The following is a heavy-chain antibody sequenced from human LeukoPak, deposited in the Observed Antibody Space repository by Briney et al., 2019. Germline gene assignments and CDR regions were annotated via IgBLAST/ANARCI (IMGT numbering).Heavy chain of an antibody. CDR1: GGSFSSYY. CDR2: IYYSGST. CDR3: ARLGYQPPSVDY. Sequence: SETLSLTCAVYGGSFSSYYWSWIRQPPGKGLEWIGYIYYSGSTNYNPSLKSRVTISVDTSKNQFSLKLSSVTAADTAVYYCARLGYQPPSVDYWGQGTLVTVSS. V-gene: IGHV4-59*08. J-gene: IGHJ4*02. D-gene: IGHD6-13*01.